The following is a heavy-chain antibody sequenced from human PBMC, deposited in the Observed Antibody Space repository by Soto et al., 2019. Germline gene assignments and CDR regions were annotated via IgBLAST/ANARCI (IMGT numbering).Heavy chain of an antibody. Sequence: QQAPDRGLEWVAFHSNDGITKTYGDSVKGRFTISRDNSENTLYLQMNSLRAEDTAVYYCAKDDRYSGYVYWGQGTLVTGSS. CDR3: AKDDRYSGYVY. D-gene: IGHD5-12*01. V-gene: IGHV3-30-3*02. J-gene: IGHJ4*02. CDR2: HSNDGITK.